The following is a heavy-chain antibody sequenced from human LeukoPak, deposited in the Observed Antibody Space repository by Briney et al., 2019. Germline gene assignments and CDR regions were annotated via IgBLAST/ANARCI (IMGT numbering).Heavy chain of an antibody. D-gene: IGHD1-1*01. CDR1: GGSIITSYY. CDR3: ARGELEPSYFGY. J-gene: IGHJ4*02. CDR2: IYTSGST. Sequence: SETLSLTCTVSGGSIITSYYWSWIRQPAGKGLEYIGRIYTSGSTSYSPSLQSRVTMSLDTSKNQFSLRLTSVTAADTAVYYCARGELEPSYFGYWGQGALVTVSS. V-gene: IGHV4-4*07.